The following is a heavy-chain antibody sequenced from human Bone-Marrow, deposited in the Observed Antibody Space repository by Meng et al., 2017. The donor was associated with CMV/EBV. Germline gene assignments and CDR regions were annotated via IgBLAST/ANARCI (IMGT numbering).Heavy chain of an antibody. Sequence: GESLKISCAASGFTFSSYWMSWVRQAPGKGLEWVANIKQDGSEKYYVDSVKGRFTISRDNAKNSLYLQMNSLRAEDTAVYYCARGGIYYGSGSYNWFDPWGQGTLVTVSS. J-gene: IGHJ5*02. CDR3: ARGGIYYGSGSYNWFDP. V-gene: IGHV3-7*03. CDR2: IKQDGSEK. D-gene: IGHD3-10*01. CDR1: GFTFSSYW.